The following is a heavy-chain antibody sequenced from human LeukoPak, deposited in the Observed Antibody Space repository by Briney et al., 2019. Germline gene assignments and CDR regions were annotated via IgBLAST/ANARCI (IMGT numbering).Heavy chain of an antibody. V-gene: IGHV1-2*02. D-gene: IGHD2/OR15-2a*01. Sequence: ASVKVSCKASGYTFTSYDINWVRQAPGQGLEWMGWINPITGGTNYQGRVTMTRDTSISTVYMELSRLRSDDTAVYYCARPYCNSRSCHDYFDYWGQGTLVTVSS. CDR3: ARPYCNSRSCHDYFDY. CDR2: INPITGGT. CDR1: GYTFTSYD. J-gene: IGHJ4*02.